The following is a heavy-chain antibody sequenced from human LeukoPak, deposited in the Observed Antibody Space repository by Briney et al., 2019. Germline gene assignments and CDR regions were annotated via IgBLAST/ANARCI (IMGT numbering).Heavy chain of an antibody. J-gene: IGHJ5*02. CDR3: ARETMTTGNWFDP. Sequence: PSETLSLTCAVYGGSFSGYYWSWVRQPPGKGLEWIGEINHSGSTNYNPSLKGRVTISVDTSKNQFSLKLSSVTAADTAVYYCARETMTTGNWFDPWGQGTLVTVSS. CDR2: INHSGST. CDR1: GGSFSGYY. V-gene: IGHV4-34*01. D-gene: IGHD3-22*01.